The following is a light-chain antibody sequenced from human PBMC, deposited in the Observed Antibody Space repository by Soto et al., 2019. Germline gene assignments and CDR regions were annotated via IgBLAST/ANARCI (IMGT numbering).Light chain of an antibody. V-gene: IGKV1-27*01. CDR3: QNYNGALWT. Sequence: DIQMTQAPSALSASVGDRVTITGRASQGISNYLVWYQQKTGKVPKLLIYAASTLQSGCPSRFCGSGSGTDFTLTISSLQPEDVATYYCQNYNGALWTLVQGTKVVIK. CDR1: QGISNY. J-gene: IGKJ1*01. CDR2: AAS.